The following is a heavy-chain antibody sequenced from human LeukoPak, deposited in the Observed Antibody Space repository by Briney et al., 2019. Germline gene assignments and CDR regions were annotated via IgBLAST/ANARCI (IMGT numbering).Heavy chain of an antibody. CDR1: GDSISSSSFY. D-gene: IGHD1-14*01. V-gene: IGHV4-61*02. Sequence: SETLSLTCSVSGDSISSSSFYWGWIRQPPGKGLEWIGRIYTSGSTNYNPSLKSRVTISVDTSKNQFSLKLNSVTAADTAVYYCARGVSGILDAFDIWGQGTMVTVSS. J-gene: IGHJ3*02. CDR2: IYTSGST. CDR3: ARGVSGILDAFDI.